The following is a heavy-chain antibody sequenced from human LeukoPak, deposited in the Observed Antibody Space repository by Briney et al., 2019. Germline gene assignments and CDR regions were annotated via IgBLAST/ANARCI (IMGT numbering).Heavy chain of an antibody. Sequence: GGTLRLSCAASGFTFSSYGMSWVRQAPGKGLEWVSAISGSGGSTYYADSVKGRFTISRDNSKNTLYLQMNSLRAEDTAVYYCARVYAAMVSSGAFDIWGQGTMVTVSS. CDR1: GFTFSSYG. CDR3: ARVYAAMVSSGAFDI. CDR2: ISGSGGST. V-gene: IGHV3-23*01. D-gene: IGHD5-18*01. J-gene: IGHJ3*02.